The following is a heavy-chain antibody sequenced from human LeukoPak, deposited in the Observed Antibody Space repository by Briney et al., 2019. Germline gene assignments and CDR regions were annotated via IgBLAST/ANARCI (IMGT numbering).Heavy chain of an antibody. J-gene: IGHJ4*02. CDR1: GFTFSSYG. CDR2: IRYDGSNK. CDR3: ARVTGTTRYFDY. Sequence: QPGGSLRLSCAASGFTFSSYGMHWVRQAPGKGLEWVAFIRYDGSNKYYADSVKGRFTISRDNSKNTLYLQMNSLRAEDTAVYYCARVTGTTRYFDYWGQGTLVTVSS. V-gene: IGHV3-30*02. D-gene: IGHD1-20*01.